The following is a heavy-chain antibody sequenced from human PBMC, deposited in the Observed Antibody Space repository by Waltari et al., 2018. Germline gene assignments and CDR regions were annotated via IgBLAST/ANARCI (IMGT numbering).Heavy chain of an antibody. CDR3: AREGKPDYYGSGSYYY. V-gene: IGHV4-31*03. J-gene: IGHJ4*02. CDR2: IYYSGST. Sequence: QVQLQESGPGLVKPSQTLSLTCTVSGGSISSGGYYWSWLGKHPGKGLEWIGYIYYSGSTYYNPSLKSRVTISVDTSKNQFSLKLSSVTAADTAVYYCAREGKPDYYGSGSYYYWGQGTLVTVSS. CDR1: GGSISSGGYY. D-gene: IGHD3-10*01.